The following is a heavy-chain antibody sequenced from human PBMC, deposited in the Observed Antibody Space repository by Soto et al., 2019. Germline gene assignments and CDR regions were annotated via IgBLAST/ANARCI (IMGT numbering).Heavy chain of an antibody. CDR2: VRPGDSET. J-gene: IGHJ6*02. Sequence: VESLKISCNGPAYDFVSYRIGWVRQVSWKGLEWIGHVRPGDSETRYGPSFHGHVSISADKSISTVYLQWTNLKASDTGVYYCARHVGEVGYCINGVCRMDLWGQGTTVTVSS. CDR1: AYDFVSYR. CDR3: ARHVGEVGYCINGVCRMDL. D-gene: IGHD2-8*01. V-gene: IGHV5-51*01.